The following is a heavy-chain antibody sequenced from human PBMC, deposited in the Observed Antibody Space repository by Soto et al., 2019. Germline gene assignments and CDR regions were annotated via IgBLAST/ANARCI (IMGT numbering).Heavy chain of an antibody. CDR2: ISAYNGNT. CDR1: GYTFSNYG. CDR3: ASSFTSSQWRYGMDV. D-gene: IGHD2-2*01. V-gene: IGHV1-18*03. Sequence: QVQLVQSGAEVKKPGASVKVSCKASGYTFSNYGFSWVRQAPGQRLEWMGWISAYNGNTNYAQKVQGRVTMTTDTSTGTAYMELRSLRSDDMAVYYCASSFTSSQWRYGMDVWGQGTTVTVSS. J-gene: IGHJ6*02.